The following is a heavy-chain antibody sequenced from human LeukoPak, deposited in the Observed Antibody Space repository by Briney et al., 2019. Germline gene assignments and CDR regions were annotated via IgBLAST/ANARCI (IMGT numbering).Heavy chain of an antibody. CDR3: ATIVGATTRAFDY. D-gene: IGHD1-26*01. J-gene: IGHJ4*02. CDR2: IIPIFGTA. V-gene: IGHV1-69*05. Sequence: SVKVSCKASGGTFSSYAISWVRQAPGQGLEWMGGIIPIFGTANYAQKFQGRVTITTDVSTSTAYMELSSLRSEDTAVYYCATIVGATTRAFDYWGQGTLVTVSS. CDR1: GGTFSSYA.